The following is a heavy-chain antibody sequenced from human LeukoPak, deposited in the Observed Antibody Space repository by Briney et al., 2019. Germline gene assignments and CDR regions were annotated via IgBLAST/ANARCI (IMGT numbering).Heavy chain of an antibody. V-gene: IGHV3-33*01. CDR3: ARARPWDSSRSYYFGMDV. CDR1: GFTFSSYG. J-gene: IGHJ6*02. D-gene: IGHD3-22*01. CDR2: IWYDGSNK. Sequence: GRSLRLSCAASGFTFSSYGMHWVRQAPGKGLEWVAVIWYDGSNKYYADSVKGRFTISRDNSKNTLYLQMNSLRAEDTAVYYCARARPWDSSRSYYFGMDVWGHGTTVTVSS.